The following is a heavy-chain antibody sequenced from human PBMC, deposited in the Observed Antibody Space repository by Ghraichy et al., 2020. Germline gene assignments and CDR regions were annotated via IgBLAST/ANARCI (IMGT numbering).Heavy chain of an antibody. J-gene: IGHJ6*02. CDR2: ISSSTNMI. Sequence: LTCAASGFTFSSYSMNWVRQAPGKGLEWISYISSSTNMIYYADSVKGRFTMSRDNAKNSLSLQMNSLRAGDTAVYYCARGVGAVAGHYYHGLDVWGQGTTVTVSS. V-gene: IGHV3-48*01. D-gene: IGHD6-19*01. CDR3: ARGVGAVAGHYYHGLDV. CDR1: GFTFSSYS.